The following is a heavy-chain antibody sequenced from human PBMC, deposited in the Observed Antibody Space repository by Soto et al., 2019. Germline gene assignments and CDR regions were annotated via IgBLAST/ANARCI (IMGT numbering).Heavy chain of an antibody. V-gene: IGHV3-53*02. CDR2: IYTGGAT. D-gene: IGHD3-16*01. J-gene: IGHJ5*02. CDR1: GFIVSNNY. Sequence: EVQLVETGGGLIQPGGALRLSCEVSGFIVSNNYITWIRQAPWKGLERGSIIYTGGATYYADSVKGQFTISRDNSKNTVYLQMNNLRAEDTAVYYCARGTGGSRRFDHWGQGTLVTVSS. CDR3: ARGTGGSRRFDH.